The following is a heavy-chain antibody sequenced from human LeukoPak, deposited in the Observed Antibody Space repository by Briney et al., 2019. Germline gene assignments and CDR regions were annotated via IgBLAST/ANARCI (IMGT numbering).Heavy chain of an antibody. D-gene: IGHD3-3*01. Sequence: APVKVSCKASGYTFTSYCMHWVRQAPGQGLEWMGIINPSGGSTSYAQKFQGRVTMTRDTSTSTVYMELSSLRSEDTAVYYCAREPEYDFWRPPDYYYYYMDVWGKGTTVTVSS. CDR3: AREPEYDFWRPPDYYYYYMDV. CDR1: GYTFTSYC. CDR2: INPSGGST. J-gene: IGHJ6*03. V-gene: IGHV1-46*01.